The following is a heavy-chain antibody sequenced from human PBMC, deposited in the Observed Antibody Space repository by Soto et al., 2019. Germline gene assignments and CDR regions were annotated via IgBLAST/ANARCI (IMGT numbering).Heavy chain of an antibody. CDR2: IWYDASNK. CDR3: VREYCGGDCYFDY. J-gene: IGHJ4*02. Sequence: QVQLVESGGGVVQPGRSLRLSCAASGFSFSSYAMHWVRQAPGKGLEWVAVIWYDASNKYSADSVKGRFTIYRDNSKKTVYLQMNNLGVEDTAVYYCVREYCGGDCYFDYWGQGTLVTVSS. V-gene: IGHV3-33*01. D-gene: IGHD2-21*01. CDR1: GFSFSSYA.